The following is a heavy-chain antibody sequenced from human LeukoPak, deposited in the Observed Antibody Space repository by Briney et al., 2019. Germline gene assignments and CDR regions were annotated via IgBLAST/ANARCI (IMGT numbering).Heavy chain of an antibody. CDR3: ARDHYVPHY. CDR2: INQGGSGR. J-gene: IGHJ4*02. D-gene: IGHD3-10*02. Sequence: PGGSLRLSSATSGFTFTTYWMSWVRQAPGKGLEWVANINQGGSGRYYVDSVKGRFTISRDNARNSLYLQMDSLRAEDTGVYYCARDHYVPHYWGQGTLVTVSS. V-gene: IGHV3-7*01. CDR1: GFTFTTYW.